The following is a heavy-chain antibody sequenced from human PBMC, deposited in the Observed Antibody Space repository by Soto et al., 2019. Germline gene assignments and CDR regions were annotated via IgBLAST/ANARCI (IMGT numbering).Heavy chain of an antibody. D-gene: IGHD5-12*01. V-gene: IGHV6-1*01. CDR1: GDSVSSNTAS. J-gene: IGHJ5*02. CDR3: AKGDNLGPKTGYAFDP. CDR2: TYFGSKWYN. Sequence: SQTLSLPCAISGDSVSSNTASWNWIRQSPSRGLEWLGRTYFGSKWYNDYAVSVKSRIIINPDTSNNQFSLQPNSVTPEDTAVYFCAKGDNLGPKTGYAFDPWGQGIMVTVSS.